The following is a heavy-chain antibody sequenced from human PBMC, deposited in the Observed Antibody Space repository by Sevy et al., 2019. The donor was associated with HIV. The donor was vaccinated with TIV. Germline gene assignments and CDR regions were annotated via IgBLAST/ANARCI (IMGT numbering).Heavy chain of an antibody. Sequence: SETLSLTCAVYGGSFSGYYWSWIRQPPGKGLEWIGEINHSGSTNYNPSLKSRVTISVDTSKNQFSLKLSSVTAADTAVYYCARGERIAARPPFWDIYYYYGMDVWGQGTTVTVSS. D-gene: IGHD6-6*01. CDR1: GGSFSGYY. J-gene: IGHJ6*02. V-gene: IGHV4-34*01. CDR3: ARGERIAARPPFWDIYYYYGMDV. CDR2: INHSGST.